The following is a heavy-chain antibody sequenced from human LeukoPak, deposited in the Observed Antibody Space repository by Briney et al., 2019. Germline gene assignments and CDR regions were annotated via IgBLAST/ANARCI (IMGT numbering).Heavy chain of an antibody. CDR3: ARGIPPVAYQGPDETGAFDI. Sequence: GVSLRLSCAASRFTFSSYWMSWVRQAPGKGLEWVANIKQDGSEKYYVDSVKGRFTISRDNAKNSLYLQMNSLRAEDTAVYYCARGIPPVAYQGPDETGAFDIWGQGTMVTVSS. CDR1: RFTFSSYW. J-gene: IGHJ3*02. D-gene: IGHD1-14*01. V-gene: IGHV3-7*05. CDR2: IKQDGSEK.